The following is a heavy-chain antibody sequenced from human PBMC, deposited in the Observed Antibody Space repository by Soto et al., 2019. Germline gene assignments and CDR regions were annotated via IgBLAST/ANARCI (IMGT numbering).Heavy chain of an antibody. V-gene: IGHV3-64*01. CDR1: GFTLSGYD. J-gene: IGHJ6*03. CDR2: ISTNGVGT. D-gene: IGHD6-6*01. Sequence: QLVESGGGLAQPGGSLRLSCAASGFTLSGYDMDWVRQAPGKGLEYVSGISTNGVGTYYANSVQGRFTISRDNSKNTVYLQMGSLRPEDMAVYYCARRARPDFYYMDVWGKGTTVTVSS. CDR3: ARRARPDFYYMDV.